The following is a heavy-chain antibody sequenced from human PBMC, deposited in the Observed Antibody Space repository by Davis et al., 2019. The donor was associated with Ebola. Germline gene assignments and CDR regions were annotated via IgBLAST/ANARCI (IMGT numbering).Heavy chain of an antibody. CDR2: IYSGDSDT. V-gene: IGHV5-51*01. CDR1: GYSFTSYW. CDR3: TRPDCSGKSCILDV. Sequence: GGSLRLSCEGSGYSFTSYWIAWVRQMPGKGLEWMGIIYSGDSDTRYSPSFQGQVTISADNSINTAYLQWSSLKASDTAIYYCTRPDCSGKSCILDVWGQGTTVTVSS. D-gene: IGHD2-15*01. J-gene: IGHJ6*02.